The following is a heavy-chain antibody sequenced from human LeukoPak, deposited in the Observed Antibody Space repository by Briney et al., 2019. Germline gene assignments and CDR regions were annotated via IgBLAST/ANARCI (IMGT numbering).Heavy chain of an antibody. V-gene: IGHV3-23*01. CDR1: GFTFSSYA. J-gene: IGHJ5*02. CDR3: AKDIGDRSFYILPLGH. CDR2: ISGSGGST. Sequence: GGSLRLSCAASGFTFSSYAMSWVRQAPGKGLEWVSAISGSGGSTYYADSVKGRFTISRDNSKNTLYLQMNSLRAEDTAVYYCAKDIGDRSFYILPLGHWGQGTLVTASS. D-gene: IGHD2/OR15-2a*01.